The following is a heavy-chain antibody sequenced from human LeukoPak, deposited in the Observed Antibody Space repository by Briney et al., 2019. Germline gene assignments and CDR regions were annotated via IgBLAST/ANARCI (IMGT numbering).Heavy chain of an antibody. J-gene: IGHJ4*02. Sequence: GGSLRLSSAASGFTFGSYAVSWVRQAPGKGLEWVSAISGSGGSTYYADSVKGRFTISRDNSKNTLYLQMNSLRAEDTAVYYCAKDIAVADGFPQLFDYWGQGTLVTVSS. CDR1: GFTFGSYA. CDR3: AKDIAVADGFPQLFDY. V-gene: IGHV3-23*01. CDR2: ISGSGGST. D-gene: IGHD6-19*01.